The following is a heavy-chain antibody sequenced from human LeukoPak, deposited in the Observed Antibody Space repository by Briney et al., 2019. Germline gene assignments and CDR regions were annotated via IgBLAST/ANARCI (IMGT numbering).Heavy chain of an antibody. Sequence: GGSLRLSCVASGFSFSTHWMHWVPQVSGKGLLWVSRIHSNERETTYADSVKGRFSISRDNARNTLYLEMNSLRVEDTAVYYCGRGGMRGTVDYWGQGTPVTVSS. J-gene: IGHJ4*02. CDR1: GFSFSTHW. CDR2: IHSNERET. V-gene: IGHV3-74*01. CDR3: GRGGMRGTVDY. D-gene: IGHD1-1*01.